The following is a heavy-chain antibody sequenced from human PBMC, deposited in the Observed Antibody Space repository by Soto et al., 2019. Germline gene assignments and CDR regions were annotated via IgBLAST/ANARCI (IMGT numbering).Heavy chain of an antibody. CDR3: ARDGNIAADGMGFDY. CDR2: IFYSGST. Sequence: PSETLSLTCTVSGGSISSYYWSWIRQPPGKGLEWIGYIFYSGSTNYNPSLKSRVIISVDTSKNQVSLKLSSVTAADTAVYWCARDGNIAADGMGFDYWGQGKLVTVSS. V-gene: IGHV4-59*01. CDR1: GGSISSYY. J-gene: IGHJ4*02. D-gene: IGHD6-13*01.